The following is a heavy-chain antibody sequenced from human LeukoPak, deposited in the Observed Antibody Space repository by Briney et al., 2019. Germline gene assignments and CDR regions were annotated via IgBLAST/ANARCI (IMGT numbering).Heavy chain of an antibody. Sequence: PGGSLRLSCAASGFTFSSYWMHWVRQAPGKGLVWVSRINSDGSSTSYADSVKGRFTISRDNAKNTLYLQMNSLRAEDTAVYYCAKDGTYCGGDCYSGYNWFDPWGQGTLVTVSS. V-gene: IGHV3-74*01. CDR3: AKDGTYCGGDCYSGYNWFDP. CDR2: INSDGSST. J-gene: IGHJ5*02. D-gene: IGHD2-21*02. CDR1: GFTFSSYW.